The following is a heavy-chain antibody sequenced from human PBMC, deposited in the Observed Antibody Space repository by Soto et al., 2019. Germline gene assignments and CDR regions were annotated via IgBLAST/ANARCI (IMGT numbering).Heavy chain of an antibody. CDR2: ITARGSIT. CDR3: ARGRCGSSNCQLDY. V-gene: IGHV3-48*03. Sequence: GGSLRLSCVVSGFTFSTYEMNWVRQAPGKGLEWVSYITARGSITYYAASVKGRFTTSRDNAKDSVYLEIDSLRPEDTAMYYCARGRCGSSNCQLDYWGQGAMVTVSS. CDR1: GFTFSTYE. D-gene: IGHD4-4*01. J-gene: IGHJ4*02.